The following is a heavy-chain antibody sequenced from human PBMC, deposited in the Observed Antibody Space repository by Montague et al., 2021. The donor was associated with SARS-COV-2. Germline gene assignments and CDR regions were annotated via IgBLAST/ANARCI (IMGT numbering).Heavy chain of an antibody. Sequence: SETLSLTCSVSGGSISSSSHYWAWIRQPPGRRLEWIGSIYYSGTTLYHPSLKSRINMSVDTSDNQFSLQLNSVSATDTAIYYCARAQMAVTEYYPDYWGQGILVTVSS. D-gene: IGHD2/OR15-2a*01. CDR3: ARAQMAVTEYYPDY. CDR2: IYYSGTT. J-gene: IGHJ4*02. CDR1: GGSISSSSHY. V-gene: IGHV4-39*01.